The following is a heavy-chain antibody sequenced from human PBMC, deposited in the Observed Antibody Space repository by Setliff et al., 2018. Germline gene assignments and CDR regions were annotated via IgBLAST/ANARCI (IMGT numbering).Heavy chain of an antibody. J-gene: IGHJ6*02. CDR1: AYTFIDYY. CDR2: INPSGGST. V-gene: IGHV1-46*01. D-gene: IGHD3-10*01. Sequence: GASVKVSCKASAYTFIDYYMHWVRQDPGQGLEWMGIINPSGGSTSYAQKFQGRVTMTRDTSTSTVYMELSSLRAEDTAVYYCARDGGIDGSGTIFRYYYYGMDVWGQGTTVTVSS. CDR3: ARDGGIDGSGTIFRYYYYGMDV.